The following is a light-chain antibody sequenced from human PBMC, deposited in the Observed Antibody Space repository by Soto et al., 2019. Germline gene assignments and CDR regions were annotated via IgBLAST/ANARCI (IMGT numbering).Light chain of an antibody. V-gene: IGKV1-5*03. CDR3: QHYNSYPWT. Sequence: DIQMTQSPSTLSASVGDRVTITCRASQSISSWLAWYQQKPGKAPKLLIDKASSLESGVPSRFSGSGSGTEFTLTISSLQPEDFATYYCQHYNSYPWTFGQGTKVEI. CDR1: QSISSW. CDR2: KAS. J-gene: IGKJ1*01.